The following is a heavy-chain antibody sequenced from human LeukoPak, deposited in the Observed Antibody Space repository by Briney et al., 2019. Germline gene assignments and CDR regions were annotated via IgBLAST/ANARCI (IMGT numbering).Heavy chain of an antibody. Sequence: SQTLSLTCATSGDSVSSNSAAWNWIRQSPSRGLEWLGRTYYRSKWYNDYAVSVKSRITINPDTSKNQFSLQLNSVTPEDTAVYYCARDHYCSGGSCYWFDPWGQGTLVTVSS. CDR1: GDSVSSNSAA. CDR3: ARDHYCSGGSCYWFDP. J-gene: IGHJ5*02. V-gene: IGHV6-1*01. CDR2: TYYRSKWYN. D-gene: IGHD2-15*01.